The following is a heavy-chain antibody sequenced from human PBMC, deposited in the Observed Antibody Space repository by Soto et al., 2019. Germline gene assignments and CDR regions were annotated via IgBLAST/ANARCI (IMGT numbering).Heavy chain of an antibody. CDR1: GGSISSSSYY. J-gene: IGHJ4*02. CDR3: AKHRRRVVTLIYYFDY. V-gene: IGHV4-61*01. D-gene: IGHD2-21*02. Sequence: SETLSLTCTVSGGSISSSSYYWSWIRQPPGKGLEWIGYMYNTGSTNYNPSLKNRVTISVDTSKNQFSLTLSPVTAADTAVDYCAKHRRRVVTLIYYFDYGAQGTLVTVSS. CDR2: MYNTGST.